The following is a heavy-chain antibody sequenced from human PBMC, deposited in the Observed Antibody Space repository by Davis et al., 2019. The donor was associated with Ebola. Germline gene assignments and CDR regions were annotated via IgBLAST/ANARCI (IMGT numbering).Heavy chain of an antibody. CDR3: VRGWLRSSFDY. CDR1: GFTFSPYT. D-gene: IGHD5-12*01. J-gene: IGHJ4*02. CDR2: IKEDGSEQ. Sequence: GESLKISCAASGFTFSPYTMKWVRQAPGKGLEWVANIKEDGSEQSYVDSVKGRFIISRDNAKNSLYLQMNSLRAEDTAVYYCVRGWLRSSFDYWGQGALVTVSS. V-gene: IGHV3-7*01.